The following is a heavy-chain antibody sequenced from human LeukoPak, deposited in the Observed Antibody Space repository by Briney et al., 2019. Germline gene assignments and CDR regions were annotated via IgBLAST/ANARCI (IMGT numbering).Heavy chain of an antibody. V-gene: IGHV1-8*03. Sequence: ASVNVSCKASGYTFTSYDINWVRQATGQGLEWVGWMNPNSGNTGYAQKFQGRVTITRNTAISTAYMELSSLRSEDTAVYYCARDLRTDSRNWAAFDYWGQGTLVTVSS. D-gene: IGHD6-13*01. CDR2: MNPNSGNT. CDR3: ARDLRTDSRNWAAFDY. J-gene: IGHJ4*02. CDR1: GYTFTSYD.